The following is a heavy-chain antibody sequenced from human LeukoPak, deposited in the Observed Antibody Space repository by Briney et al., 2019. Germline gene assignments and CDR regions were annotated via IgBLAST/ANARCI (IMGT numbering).Heavy chain of an antibody. CDR2: ISGSGGST. V-gene: IGHV3-23*01. CDR3: AKVLVSMVRGAFDY. D-gene: IGHD3-10*01. J-gene: IGHJ4*02. Sequence: GGSPRLSCAASGFTFSSYWMSWVRQAPGKGLEWVSGISGSGGSTYYADSVKGRFTISRDNSKNTLYLQMNSLRAEDTAVYYCAKVLVSMVRGAFDYWGQGTLVTVSS. CDR1: GFTFSSYW.